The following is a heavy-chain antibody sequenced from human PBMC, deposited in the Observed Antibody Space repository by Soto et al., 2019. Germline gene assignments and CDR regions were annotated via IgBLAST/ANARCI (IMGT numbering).Heavy chain of an antibody. J-gene: IGHJ4*02. CDR3: ARDVAAVAGSQFDY. CDR1: GYTFASYG. D-gene: IGHD6-19*01. Sequence: ASVKVSCKASGYTFASYGISWVRQAPGQGLEWMGWINPNSGGTNYAQKFQGWVTMTRDTSISTAYMELSRLRSDDTAVYYCARDVAAVAGSQFDYWGQGTLVTVSS. CDR2: INPNSGGT. V-gene: IGHV1-2*04.